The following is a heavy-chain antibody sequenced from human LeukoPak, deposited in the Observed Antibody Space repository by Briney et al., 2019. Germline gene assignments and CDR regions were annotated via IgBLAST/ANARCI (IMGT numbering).Heavy chain of an antibody. CDR1: GGSISSGGYY. Sequence: SQTLSLTCTVSGGSISSGGYYWSWIRQHPGKGLEWIGYIYYSGSTYYNPSLKSRVTISVDTSKNQFSLKLSSVTAADTAVYYCARDDYGDYVLRAWGQGTLVTVSS. CDR2: IYYSGST. D-gene: IGHD4-17*01. V-gene: IGHV4-31*03. CDR3: ARDDYGDYVLRA. J-gene: IGHJ5*02.